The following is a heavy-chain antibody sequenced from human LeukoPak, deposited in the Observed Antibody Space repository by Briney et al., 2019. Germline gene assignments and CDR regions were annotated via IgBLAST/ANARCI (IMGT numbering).Heavy chain of an antibody. Sequence: PGGSLRLSCAASGFTFNEYTMHWVRQAPGKGLEWVSLISWDGGDTYYADSVKGRFTISRDNSKNSLYLQMNSLRTEDTALYYCAEDAPQQYLPDYWGQGTLVTVPS. CDR3: AEDAPQQYLPDY. CDR1: GFTFNEYT. D-gene: IGHD2-2*01. CDR2: ISWDGGDT. V-gene: IGHV3-43*01. J-gene: IGHJ4*02.